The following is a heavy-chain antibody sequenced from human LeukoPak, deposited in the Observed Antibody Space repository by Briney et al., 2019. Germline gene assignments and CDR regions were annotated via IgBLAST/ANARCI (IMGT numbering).Heavy chain of an antibody. CDR1: GGTFSSYA. CDR3: AISLVLRYFDWLPGT. CDR2: IIPIFGTA. Sequence: GASVKVSCKASGGTFSSYAISWVRQAPGPGLEWMGGIIPIFGTANYAQKFQGRVTITADESTSTAYMELSSLRSEDTAVYYCAISLVLRYFDWLPGTWGQGTLVTVSS. J-gene: IGHJ4*02. D-gene: IGHD3-9*01. V-gene: IGHV1-69*13.